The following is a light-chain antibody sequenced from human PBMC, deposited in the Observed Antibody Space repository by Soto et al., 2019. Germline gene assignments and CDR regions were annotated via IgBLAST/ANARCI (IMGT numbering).Light chain of an antibody. CDR2: AAS. J-gene: IGKJ5*01. CDR1: QGISNY. CDR3: QQYNSWPPIT. V-gene: IGKV1-27*01. Sequence: DIQMTQSPSSLSASVGDRVTITCRASQGISNYLAWYQQKPGKVPKLLIYAASTLQSGVPSRFSGSGSGTDFTLTISSLQSEDFVVYYCQQYNSWPPITFGQGTRLEIK.